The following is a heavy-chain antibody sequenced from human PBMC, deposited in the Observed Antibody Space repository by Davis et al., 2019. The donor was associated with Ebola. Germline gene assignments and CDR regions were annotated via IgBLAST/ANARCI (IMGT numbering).Heavy chain of an antibody. CDR1: AGSFSSYT. V-gene: IGHV1-69*02. CDR3: ASQASMISRVDGGWFDP. Sequence: SAKVSCNASAGSFSSYTISWVRHAPGQGLDWMGRIIPILGIANYAQKFQGRVTITADKSTSTAYMELSSLRSEDTAMYYCASQASMISRVDGGWFDPWGQGTLVTVSS. D-gene: IGHD3-16*01. J-gene: IGHJ5*02. CDR2: IIPILGIA.